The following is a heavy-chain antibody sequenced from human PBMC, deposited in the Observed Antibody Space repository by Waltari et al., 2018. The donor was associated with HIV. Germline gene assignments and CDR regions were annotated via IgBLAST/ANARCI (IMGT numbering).Heavy chain of an antibody. CDR3: VRHAAEFRPDFGWILAGVFEP. J-gene: IGHJ1*01. V-gene: IGHV4-39*01. D-gene: IGHD6-19*01. CDR2: ALYPRRPDLFTGQF. Sequence: QVQLQESGPGFVKPSETLSLICNVSGGSIASSDSFWRWLRQSPDRDLARVGSALYPRRPDLFTGQFFAKSSLKSRVALSVDTSKNQVSLRLTSVTAADTGLYYCVRHAAEFRPDFGWILAGVFEPWGLGTQVIVS. CDR1: GGSIASSDSF.